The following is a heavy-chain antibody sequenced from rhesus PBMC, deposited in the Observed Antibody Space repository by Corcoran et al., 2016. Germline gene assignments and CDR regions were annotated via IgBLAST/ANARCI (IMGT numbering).Heavy chain of an antibody. J-gene: IGHJ4*01. CDR1: GYTFTSYY. CDR3: TRASGWELQRGFDY. CDR2: ISPYTGNQ. D-gene: IGHD1-44*02. Sequence: QVQLVQSGAEIKQPGASVKLSCKASGYTFTSYYMHWVRQAPGQGLEWIGLISPYTGNQSYGQNFQGRVTITTDTSTSTGYMELSSLRSEDTAVDYCTRASGWELQRGFDYWGQGVLVTVSS. V-gene: IGHV1-1*01.